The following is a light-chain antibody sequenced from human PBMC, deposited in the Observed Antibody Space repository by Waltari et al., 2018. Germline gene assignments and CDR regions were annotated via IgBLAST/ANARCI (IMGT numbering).Light chain of an antibody. Sequence: QSVLTQPPSASGTPGQRVTISCSGCHSNIGPNYVYWYQHVPGTAPKLLIYRNDQRPSGVPDRFFGSKSGTSASVAISGLRSEDEADYYCAAWDDSLSGSYVFGTGTEVTVL. CDR3: AAWDDSLSGSYV. J-gene: IGLJ1*01. CDR1: HSNIGPNY. V-gene: IGLV1-47*01. CDR2: RND.